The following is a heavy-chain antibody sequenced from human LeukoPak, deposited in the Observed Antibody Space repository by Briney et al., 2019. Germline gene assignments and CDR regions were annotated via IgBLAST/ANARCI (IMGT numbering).Heavy chain of an antibody. V-gene: IGHV4-34*01. Sequence: SETLSLICAVYAGSFSGYYWSWIRHPPGKGLEGSGEINHSGSTNYNPSLKSRVTISVDTSKNQFSLKLSSVTAADTAVYYCARGLSRQWLRYRWFDPWGQGTLVTVSS. J-gene: IGHJ5*02. D-gene: IGHD6-19*01. CDR1: AGSFSGYY. CDR2: INHSGST. CDR3: ARGLSRQWLRYRWFDP.